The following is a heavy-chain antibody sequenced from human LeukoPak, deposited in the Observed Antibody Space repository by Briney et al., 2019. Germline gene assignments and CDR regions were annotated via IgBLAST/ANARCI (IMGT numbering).Heavy chain of an antibody. Sequence: PSETLSLTCAVYGGSFSGYYWSWIRQPPGKGLEWIGEINHSGSTNYNPSLKSRVTISVDTSKNQFSLKLSSVTAADTAVYYCARSSAKNYDFWSGGWGYYFDYWGQGTLVTVSS. J-gene: IGHJ4*02. CDR2: INHSGST. CDR1: GGSFSGYY. CDR3: ARSSAKNYDFWSGGWGYYFDY. V-gene: IGHV4-34*01. D-gene: IGHD3-3*01.